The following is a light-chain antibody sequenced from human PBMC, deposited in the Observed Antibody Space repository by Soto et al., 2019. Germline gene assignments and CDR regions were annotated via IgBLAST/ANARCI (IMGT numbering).Light chain of an antibody. CDR2: GAS. CDR1: QSASSRY. J-gene: IGKJ1*01. Sequence: EIVLTQSPGTLSLSPGERATLSCRAGQSASSRYLAWYQQKPGQAPRLLIYGASSRATGIPDRFSGSGSGTDITLTISRLEPEDFAVYYCRQYGSSPWTFGQGTKVEIK. CDR3: RQYGSSPWT. V-gene: IGKV3-20*01.